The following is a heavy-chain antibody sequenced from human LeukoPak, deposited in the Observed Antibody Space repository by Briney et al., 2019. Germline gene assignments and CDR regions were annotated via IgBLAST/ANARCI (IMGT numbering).Heavy chain of an antibody. J-gene: IGHJ3*02. CDR2: INSDGSTI. CDR3: ARDACSGGSCYSGHAFDI. CDR1: GFSFSGSW. D-gene: IGHD2-15*01. V-gene: IGHV3-74*01. Sequence: GGSLRLSCAASGFSFSGSWMHWVRQAPGKGLVWVSRINSDGSTITYADSVRGRFTISRDNAKNTLYLQMNSLRAEDTAVYYCARDACSGGSCYSGHAFDIWGQGTMVTVSS.